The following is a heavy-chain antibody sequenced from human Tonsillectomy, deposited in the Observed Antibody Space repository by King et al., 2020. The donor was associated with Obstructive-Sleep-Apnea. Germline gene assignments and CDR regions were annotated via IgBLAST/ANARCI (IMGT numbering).Heavy chain of an antibody. CDR2: ISGSGGNT. Sequence: VQLVESGGGLEQPGGSLRLSCAASGFTFSSYAMSWVRQAPGKGLEWVSAISGSGGNTYYADSVKGRFTISRDNSKNTLYLQMNSLRAEDTALYYCSSLEPVNSFDYWGRGTLVTVSS. V-gene: IGHV3-23*04. CDR1: GFTFSSYA. J-gene: IGHJ4*02. CDR3: SSLEPVNSFDY. D-gene: IGHD1-14*01.